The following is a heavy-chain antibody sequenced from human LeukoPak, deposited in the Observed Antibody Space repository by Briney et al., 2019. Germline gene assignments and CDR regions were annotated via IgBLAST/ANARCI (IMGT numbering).Heavy chain of an antibody. CDR1: GGTFSSYA. Sequence: ASVKVSCKASGGTFSSYAISWVRQAPGQGLEWMGGIIPIFGTANYAQKFQGRVTITTDESTSTAYMELSSLRSEDTAVYYCARDQQLDPKRPYGSGWYGSAFDIWGQGTMVTVSS. V-gene: IGHV1-69*05. CDR3: ARDQQLDPKRPYGSGWYGSAFDI. CDR2: IIPIFGTA. J-gene: IGHJ3*02. D-gene: IGHD6-19*01.